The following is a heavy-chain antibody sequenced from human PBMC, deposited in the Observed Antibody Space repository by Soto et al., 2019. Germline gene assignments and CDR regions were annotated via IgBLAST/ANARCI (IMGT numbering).Heavy chain of an antibody. CDR1: GFTVSNNY. J-gene: IGHJ4*02. CDR3: ARDGTYNWV. D-gene: IGHD1-1*01. CDR2: IYSGGDT. V-gene: IGHV3-66*01. Sequence: PGGSLRLSCAASGFTVSNNYLRWVRQAPGKGLEWVSLIYSGGDTYYADSVKGRFTISRDNCKNTLYLQMNSLRAEDTAVYYCARDGTYNWVGGQGILVTVSS.